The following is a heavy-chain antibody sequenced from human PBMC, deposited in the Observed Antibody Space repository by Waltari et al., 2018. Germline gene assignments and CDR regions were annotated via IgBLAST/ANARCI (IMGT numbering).Heavy chain of an antibody. Sequence: EVQLVESGVGVVQHGRSLELSWAASRSQYGGGETRWVGQAPGKGREWVGFIKSKKYGGTIEYAASVRGRFTISRDESKSIAYLQMNSLKTEDTAVYYCFRSGGADSWYGSELDFWGQGTLVTVSS. CDR3: FRSGGADSWYGSELDF. V-gene: IGHV3-49*04. CDR2: IKSKKYGGTI. CDR1: RSQYGGGE. J-gene: IGHJ4*02. D-gene: IGHD6-19*01.